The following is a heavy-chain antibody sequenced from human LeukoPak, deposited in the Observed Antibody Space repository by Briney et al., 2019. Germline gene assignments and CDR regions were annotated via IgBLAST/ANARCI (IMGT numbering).Heavy chain of an antibody. CDR3: ARVKVPAALLGWFDP. CDR1: GFTFSSYS. V-gene: IGHV3-21*01. D-gene: IGHD2-2*01. Sequence: GGSLRLSCAASGFTFSSYSMNWVRQAPGKGLEWVSSISSSSSYIYYADSVKGRFTISRDNAKNSLYLQMNSLRAEDTAVYYCARVKVPAALLGWFDPWGQGTLVTVSS. J-gene: IGHJ5*02. CDR2: ISSSSSYI.